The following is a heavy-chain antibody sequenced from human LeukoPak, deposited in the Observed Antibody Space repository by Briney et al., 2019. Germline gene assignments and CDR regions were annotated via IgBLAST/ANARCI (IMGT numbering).Heavy chain of an antibody. CDR3: AREVPHHPNAFDI. CDR1: GGSFSGYY. CDR2: INHSGST. V-gene: IGHV4-34*01. Sequence: SETLSLTCAVYGGSFSGYYWSWIRQPPGKGLEWIGEINHSGSTNYNPSLKSRVTISVDTSKNQFSLKLSSVTAADTAVYYCAREVPHHPNAFDIWGQGTMVTVSS. J-gene: IGHJ3*02. D-gene: IGHD3-10*01.